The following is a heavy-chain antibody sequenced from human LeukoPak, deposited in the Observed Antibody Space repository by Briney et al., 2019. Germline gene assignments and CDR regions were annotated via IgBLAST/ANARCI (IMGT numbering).Heavy chain of an antibody. CDR2: IYISESA. J-gene: IGHJ4*02. Sequence: SETLSLTCTASGGSISSGSYYWTWLRQPAGKGLEWIVRIYISESANYNSPLKSRVTILVDTSKNQFSLKLSSVTAADTAMYYCARSRERVCTNPPCYVDLQATWGQGTLVTVSP. D-gene: IGHD2-8*01. V-gene: IGHV4-61*02. CDR1: GGSISSGSYY. CDR3: ARSRERVCTNPPCYVDLQAT.